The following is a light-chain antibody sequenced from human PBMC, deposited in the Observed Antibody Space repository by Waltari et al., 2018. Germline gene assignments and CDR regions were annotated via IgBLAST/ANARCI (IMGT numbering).Light chain of an antibody. Sequence: DIQMTQSPSSLSASVGDTVTITCRASQSVSSWLAWFQPKPGKAPKLLIYKTSSLQSGVPSRFSGSGSGTDFTLTISSLQPEDFATYYCLQYSSSPFTFGPGTKLDMK. CDR1: QSVSSW. CDR2: KTS. CDR3: LQYSSSPFT. J-gene: IGKJ3*01. V-gene: IGKV1-12*01.